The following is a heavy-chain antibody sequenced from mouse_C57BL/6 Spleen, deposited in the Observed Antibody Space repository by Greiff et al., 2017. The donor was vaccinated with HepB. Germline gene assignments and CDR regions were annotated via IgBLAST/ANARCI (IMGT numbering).Heavy chain of an antibody. CDR1: GYTFTDYN. CDR3: ARYPYYGSSYDYAMDY. V-gene: IGHV1-22*01. D-gene: IGHD1-1*01. J-gene: IGHJ4*01. Sequence: EVQLQQSGPELVKPGASVKMSCKASGYTFTDYNMHWVKQSHGKSLEWIGYINPNNGGTSYNQKFKGKATLTVNKSSSTAYMELRSLTSEDSAVYYCARYPYYGSSYDYAMDYWGQGTSVTVSS. CDR2: INPNNGGT.